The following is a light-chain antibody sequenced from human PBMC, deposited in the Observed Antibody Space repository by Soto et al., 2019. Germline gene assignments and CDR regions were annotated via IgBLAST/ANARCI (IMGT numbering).Light chain of an antibody. CDR1: QSVSSSY. V-gene: IGKV3-20*01. J-gene: IGKJ1*01. CDR3: QQYDTSQCT. CDR2: GAS. Sequence: EIVLTQSPGTLSLSPGERATLSCRASQSVSSSYLAWYQQKPGQAPRLLLYGASSRATGVPDRFSGSGSGTDFTLTINRLEPEDFAVYYCQQYDTSQCTFCQGAEVDIK.